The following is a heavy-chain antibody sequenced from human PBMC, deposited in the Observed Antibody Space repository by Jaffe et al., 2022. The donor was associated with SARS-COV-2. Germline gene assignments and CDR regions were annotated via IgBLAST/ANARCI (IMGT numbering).Heavy chain of an antibody. D-gene: IGHD3-22*01. CDR3: ARENYYDSSGYVTDDY. CDR2: IWYDGSNK. Sequence: QVQLVESGGGVVQPGRSLRLSCAASGFTFSSYGMHWVRQAPGKGLEWVAVIWYDGSNKYYADSVKGRFTISRDNSKNTLYLQMNSLRAEDTAVYYCARENYYDSSGYVTDDYWGQGTLVTVSS. V-gene: IGHV3-33*01. J-gene: IGHJ4*02. CDR1: GFTFSSYG.